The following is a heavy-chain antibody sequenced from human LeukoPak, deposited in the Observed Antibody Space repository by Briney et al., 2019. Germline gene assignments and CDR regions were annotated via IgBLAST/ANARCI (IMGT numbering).Heavy chain of an antibody. Sequence: PSETLSLTCTVSGGSISSHFWSWIRQPPGKGLEWIAYIYYSGSTDYNPSLKSRVTISVDTSKNQFSLKLSSVTAADTAVYYCARQTMRTAEAFDIWGQGTMVTVSS. J-gene: IGHJ3*02. CDR3: ARQTMRTAEAFDI. V-gene: IGHV4-59*08. CDR1: GGSISSHF. CDR2: IYYSGST. D-gene: IGHD1-1*01.